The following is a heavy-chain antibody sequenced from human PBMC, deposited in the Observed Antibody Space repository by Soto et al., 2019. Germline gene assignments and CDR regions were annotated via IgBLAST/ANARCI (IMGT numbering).Heavy chain of an antibody. V-gene: IGHV1-46*01. Sequence: SXKVSVKDSGYTXTSYYIDLVRQAPGQGLEWMGIFNPTGDTASYAQKLQGRVTMTRDTSTGTAYMEMGSLRSEDTDVYYCARGGRIVDTGIGYYYQHAMGVWGQGTTGTVS. CDR1: GYTXTSYY. D-gene: IGHD5-18*01. CDR2: FNPTGDTA. CDR3: ARGGRIVDTGIGYYYQHAMGV. J-gene: IGHJ6*02.